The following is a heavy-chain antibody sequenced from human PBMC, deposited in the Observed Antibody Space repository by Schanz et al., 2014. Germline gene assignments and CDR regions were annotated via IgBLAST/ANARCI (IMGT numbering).Heavy chain of an antibody. CDR2: ISSSSSYI. Sequence: PGGSLRLSCAASGFTFSTYYMNWVRQAPGKGLEWVSSISSSSSYISYADSVKGRFTISRDNAKNSLYLQMNSLRAEDTAVYYCARDGDFDYWGQGTLVTVSS. CDR1: GFTFSTYY. V-gene: IGHV3-21*01. J-gene: IGHJ4*02. CDR3: ARDGDFDY.